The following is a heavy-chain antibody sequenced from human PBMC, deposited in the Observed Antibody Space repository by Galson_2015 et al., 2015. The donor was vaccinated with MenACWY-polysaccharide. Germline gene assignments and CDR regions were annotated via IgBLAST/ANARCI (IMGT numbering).Heavy chain of an antibody. Sequence: SLRLSCAASGLTFSSYAMSWVRQAPGKGLEWVSAINTGGDVTHYADSVRGRFTISRDNSKNTLYLQMNSLRVEDTAVYFCAKGVRVAAARYYFDYWGQGTLVAVSS. CDR2: INTGGDVT. J-gene: IGHJ4*02. CDR1: GLTFSSYA. V-gene: IGHV3-23*01. CDR3: AKGVRVAAARYYFDY. D-gene: IGHD6-13*01.